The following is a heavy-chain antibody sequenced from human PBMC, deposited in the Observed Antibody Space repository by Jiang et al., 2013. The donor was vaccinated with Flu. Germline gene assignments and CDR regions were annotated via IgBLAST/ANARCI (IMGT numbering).Heavy chain of an antibody. Sequence: QSGSELKKPGASVKVSCKASGYTFTSYGISWVRQAPGQGLEWMGWISAYNGNTNYAQKLQGRVTMTTDTSTSTAYMELRSLRSDDTAVYYCARGNYYGSGSYYNPVLQYNWFDPWGQGTLVTVSS. CDR3: ARGNYYGSGSYYNPVLQYNWFDP. J-gene: IGHJ5*02. CDR2: ISAYNGNT. V-gene: IGHV1-18*01. D-gene: IGHD3-10*01. CDR1: GYTFTSYG.